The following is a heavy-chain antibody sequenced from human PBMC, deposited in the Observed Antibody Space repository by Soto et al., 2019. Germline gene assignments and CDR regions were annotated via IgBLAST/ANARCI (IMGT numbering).Heavy chain of an antibody. V-gene: IGHV3-23*01. J-gene: IGHJ4*02. Sequence: XGSLRLSCVASGFIFSSYAMSWVRQAPGRGLEWVSLISAAGGGTYYADSVKGRFTISRDNSHNTLYLQVHSLTAEDTAVYYCAKDRRAGGNSAFYFDLWGQGAQVTVSS. D-gene: IGHD3-16*01. CDR2: ISAAGGGT. CDR3: AKDRRAGGNSAFYFDL. CDR1: GFIFSSYA.